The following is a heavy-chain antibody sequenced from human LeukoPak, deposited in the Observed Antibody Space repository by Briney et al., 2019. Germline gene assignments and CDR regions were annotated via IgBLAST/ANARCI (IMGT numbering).Heavy chain of an antibody. V-gene: IGHV3-7*01. J-gene: IGHJ5*02. CDR1: GFTFSDYY. Sequence: GGSLRLSCAASGFTFSDYYMSWVRQAPGKGLEWVATVNEDGTAKFYVDSVKGRFTIFRDNTRSSLDLQMNSLTVEDTAMYYCEAPATAWGQGTLVTVSS. CDR2: VNEDGTAK. CDR3: EAPATA.